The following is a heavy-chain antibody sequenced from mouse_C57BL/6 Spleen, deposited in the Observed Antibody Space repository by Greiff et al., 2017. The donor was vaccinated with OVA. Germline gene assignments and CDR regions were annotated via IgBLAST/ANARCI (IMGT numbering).Heavy chain of an antibody. V-gene: IGHV1-54*01. D-gene: IGHD2-5*01. CDR3: ARKGVTTALDY. CDR1: GYAFTNYL. CDR2: INPGSGGT. J-gene: IGHJ2*01. Sequence: VQLQQSGAELVRPGASVKVSCKASGYAFTNYLIEWVKQRPGQGLEWIGVINPGSGGTNYNEKFKGKATLTADKSSSTAYMQLSSLTSEDSAVYFCARKGVTTALDYWGQGTTLTFST.